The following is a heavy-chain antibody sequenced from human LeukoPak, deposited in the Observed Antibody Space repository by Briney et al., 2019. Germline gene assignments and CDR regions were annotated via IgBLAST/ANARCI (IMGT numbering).Heavy chain of an antibody. J-gene: IGHJ4*02. CDR2: INQDGSAK. CDR3: ARDSGYNAFDY. D-gene: IGHD5-12*01. CDR1: GFLFSNSW. Sequence: PGGSLRLSCADSGFLFSNSWMAWVRQAPGRGLEWLANINQDGSAKTCVSSVKGRFTICRDNAKNSLYLQMNSLRAEDTAMYYCARDSGYNAFDYWGQGTLVTVSS. V-gene: IGHV3-7*05.